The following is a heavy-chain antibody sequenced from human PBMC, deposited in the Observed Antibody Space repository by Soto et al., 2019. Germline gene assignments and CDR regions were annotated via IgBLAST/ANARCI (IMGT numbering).Heavy chain of an antibody. CDR1: GFTFSSYA. D-gene: IGHD2-21*02. V-gene: IGHV3-30-3*01. CDR3: SLGTGSEYCGGDCYPFDY. Sequence: GESLKISCAASGFTFSSYAMHWVRQAPGKGLEWVAVISYDGSNKYYADSVKGRFTISRDNSKNTLYLQMNSLRAEDTAVYYCSLGTGSEYCGGDCYPFDYWGQGTLVTVSS. J-gene: IGHJ4*02. CDR2: ISYDGSNK.